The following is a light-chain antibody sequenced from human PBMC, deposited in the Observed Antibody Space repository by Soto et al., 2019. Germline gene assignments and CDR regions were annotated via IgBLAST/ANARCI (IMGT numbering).Light chain of an antibody. CDR3: SSYTSSSNYV. V-gene: IGLV2-14*01. J-gene: IGLJ1*01. CDR2: DVS. Sequence: HSVLTQPASVSGSPGQSITISCTGTSSDVGGYNYVSWYQQHPGKAPKLMIYDVSNRPSGVSNRFSGSKSGNTASLTISGLQAEDEADYYCSSYTSSSNYVFGTRTKVTVL. CDR1: SSDVGGYNY.